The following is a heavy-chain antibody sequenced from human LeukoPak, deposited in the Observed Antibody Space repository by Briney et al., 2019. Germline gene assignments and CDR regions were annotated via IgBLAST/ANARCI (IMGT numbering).Heavy chain of an antibody. Sequence: GGSLRPSCAASGFTFSRYAMSWVRQAPGKGLEWASAISGSGGSTYYADSVKGRFAISRANSKTTLYLQMNSLRAEDTAVYYCAKGFDYDILAGYYPYYFDYWGQGTLVTVSS. V-gene: IGHV3-23*01. J-gene: IGHJ4*02. CDR3: AKGFDYDILAGYYPYYFDY. CDR1: GFTFSRYA. D-gene: IGHD3-9*01. CDR2: ISGSGGST.